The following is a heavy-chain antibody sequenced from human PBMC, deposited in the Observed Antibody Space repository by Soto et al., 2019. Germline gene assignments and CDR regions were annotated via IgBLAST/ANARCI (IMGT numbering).Heavy chain of an antibody. CDR2: IGGSGGGT. CDR1: GFTFSSFV. V-gene: IGHV3-23*01. CDR3: AKDPLH. J-gene: IGHJ1*01. Sequence: GGSLRLSCAASGFTFSSFVINWVRQAPGKGLEWVSAIGGSGGGTYYADSVKGRFTISRDNSKNTLYLQMNSLRAEDTAVYYCAKDPLHWGQGTLVTVSS.